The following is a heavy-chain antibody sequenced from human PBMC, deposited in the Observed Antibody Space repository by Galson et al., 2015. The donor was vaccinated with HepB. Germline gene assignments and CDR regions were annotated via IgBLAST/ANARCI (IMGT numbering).Heavy chain of an antibody. V-gene: IGHV1-2*04. CDR1: GYTFTGYY. CDR3: AREGYNWNLPDY. D-gene: IGHD1-20*01. CDR2: INPNSGGT. J-gene: IGHJ4*02. Sequence: SVKVSCKASGYTFTGYYMHWVRQAPGQGLEWMGWINPNSGGTNYAQKFQGWVTMTRDTSISTAYMELSRLRSDDTAVYYCAREGYNWNLPDYWGQGTLVTVSS.